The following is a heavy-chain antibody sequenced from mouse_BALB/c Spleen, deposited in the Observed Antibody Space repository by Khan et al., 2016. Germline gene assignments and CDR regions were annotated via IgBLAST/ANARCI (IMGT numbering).Heavy chain of an antibody. Sequence: VQLQQSGAELVKPVASVKLSCTASGFNIKDTYMHWVKQRPEQGLEWIGRIDPANGNTKYDPKFQGKATITADTSSNTAYLQLSSLTSEDTAVYYCARSPYDYDVGFAYWGQGTLVTVSA. V-gene: IGHV14-3*02. CDR1: GFNIKDTY. J-gene: IGHJ3*01. D-gene: IGHD2-4*01. CDR3: ARSPYDYDVGFAY. CDR2: IDPANGNT.